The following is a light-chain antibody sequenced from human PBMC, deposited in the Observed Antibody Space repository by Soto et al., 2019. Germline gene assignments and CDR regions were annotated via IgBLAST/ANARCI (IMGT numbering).Light chain of an antibody. Sequence: QAVVTQDPSLTVSPGGTVTLTGGSSRGAVTSDQYPYWFQQKPGQAPRTLIYDTRNKHSWTPARFSGSLLGGKAALTLSGAEPEDESVYYCLVFRMGALVFGGGTQLTVL. CDR2: DTR. V-gene: IGLV7-46*01. CDR1: RGAVTSDQY. J-gene: IGLJ7*01. CDR3: LVFRMGALV.